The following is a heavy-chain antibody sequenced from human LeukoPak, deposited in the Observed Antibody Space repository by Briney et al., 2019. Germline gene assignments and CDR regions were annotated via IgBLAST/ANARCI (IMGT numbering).Heavy chain of an antibody. CDR2: IYTSGST. V-gene: IGHV4-4*07. CDR3: ARERPRYRSSSFDY. CDR1: GGSISSYY. D-gene: IGHD6-6*01. J-gene: IGHJ4*02. Sequence: SETLSLTCTVSGGSISSYYWSWIRQPAGKGLEWIGRIYTSGSTNYNPSLKSRVTMSVDTSKNQFSLKLSSVTAADTAVYYCARERPRYRSSSFDYWGQGTLVTVSS.